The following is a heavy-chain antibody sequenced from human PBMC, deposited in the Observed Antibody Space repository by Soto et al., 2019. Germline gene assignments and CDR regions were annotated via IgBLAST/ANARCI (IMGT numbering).Heavy chain of an antibody. Sequence: EVQLVESGGGLVQPGGSLRLSCAASGFTFSSSWMHWVRQAPGKGLVWVSRINSGASTTNYADSVKGRFTISRDNAKNILYLQMDSLTAEDMAVYYCARGLTGWFGYDYWGQGTLVTVSS. J-gene: IGHJ4*02. CDR1: GFTFSSSW. CDR2: INSGASTT. V-gene: IGHV3-74*01. CDR3: ARGLTGWFGYDY. D-gene: IGHD3-10*01.